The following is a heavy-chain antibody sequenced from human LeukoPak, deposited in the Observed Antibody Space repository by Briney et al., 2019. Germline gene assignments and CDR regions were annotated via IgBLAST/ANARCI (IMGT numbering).Heavy chain of an antibody. Sequence: GRSLRLSCAASGFTFSSYGMHWVRRAPGKGLEWVANINQDGSEKYYVDSVKGRFTISRDNAKNSLFLQLNSLRAEDTAVYYCARDTRTFDYWGQGTLVTVSS. CDR1: GFTFSSYG. CDR2: INQDGSEK. V-gene: IGHV3-7*01. D-gene: IGHD1-26*01. CDR3: ARDTRTFDY. J-gene: IGHJ4*02.